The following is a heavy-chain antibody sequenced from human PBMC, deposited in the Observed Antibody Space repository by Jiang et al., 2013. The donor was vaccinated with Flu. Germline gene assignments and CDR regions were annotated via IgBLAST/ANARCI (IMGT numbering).Heavy chain of an antibody. CDR2: SITWEH. J-gene: IGHJ4*02. CDR3: ARGDTAMVGISFDY. D-gene: IGHD5-18*01. Sequence: SWIRQPHGRDWSGLGISITWEHQLQPSLKSRVTISVDTSKNQXSLKLSSVTAADTAVYYCARGDTAMVGISFDYWGQGTLVTVSS. V-gene: IGHV4-59*01.